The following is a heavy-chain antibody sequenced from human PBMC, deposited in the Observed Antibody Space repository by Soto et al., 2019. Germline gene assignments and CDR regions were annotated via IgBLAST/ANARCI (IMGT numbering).Heavy chain of an antibody. CDR3: AKWQCTSSNCHTLEP. CDR1: CGSISGYF. CDR2: IYYSGSP. V-gene: IGHV4-59*01. J-gene: IGHJ5*02. Sequence: SETLSLTCTVSCGSISGYFWRWLRQPPGKGLEYIGHIYYSGSPGYNPSLKMRVTISVDTPNNHFSLKVRSVTAADTAVYYCAKWQCTSSNCHTLEPWAQGALVSVSS. D-gene: IGHD2-2*02.